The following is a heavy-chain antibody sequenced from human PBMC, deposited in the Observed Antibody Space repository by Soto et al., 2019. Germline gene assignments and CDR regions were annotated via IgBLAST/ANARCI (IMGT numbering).Heavy chain of an antibody. D-gene: IGHD3-10*01. CDR2: IYWNDDK. CDR1: GFSLSTSGVG. V-gene: IGHV2-5*01. J-gene: IGHJ3*02. CDR3: ARSPYYYGSGVVAFDI. Sequence: QITLKESGPTLVKPTQTLTLTCTFSGFSLSTSGVGVGWIRQPPGKALEWLALIYWNDDKRYSPSLKSRLTITKDTSKNQVILTMTNMDPVDTATYYCARSPYYYGSGVVAFDIWGQGTMVTVSS.